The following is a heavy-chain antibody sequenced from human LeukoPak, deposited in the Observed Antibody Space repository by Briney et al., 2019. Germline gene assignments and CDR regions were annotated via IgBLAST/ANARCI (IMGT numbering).Heavy chain of an antibody. CDR2: IGTAGDT. D-gene: IGHD6-13*01. CDR3: ARGSSSWYGDAFDI. J-gene: IGHJ3*02. CDR1: GFTFSSYD. V-gene: IGHV3-13*01. Sequence: PGGSLRLSCAASGFTFSSYDMHWVRQATGKGLEWVSAIGTAGDTYYPGSVKGRFTISRENAKNSLYLQMNSLRAEDTAVYYCARGSSSWYGDAFDIWGQGTMVTASS.